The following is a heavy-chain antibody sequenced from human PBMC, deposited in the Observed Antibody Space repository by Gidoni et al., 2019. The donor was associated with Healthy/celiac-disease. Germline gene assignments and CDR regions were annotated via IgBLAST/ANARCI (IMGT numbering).Heavy chain of an antibody. CDR3: ARDASGSYYGWFDP. CDR2: IIPIFGTA. CDR1: GGTFSSDA. V-gene: IGHV1-69*01. J-gene: IGHJ5*02. Sequence: QVQLVQSGAEVKKPGSSVTVSCNTSGGTFSSDAISWVRQAPGQGLEWMGGIIPIFGTANYAKKFQGRVTSTADESTSTAYMELSSLRSEDTDVYYCARDASGSYYGWFDPWCQGTLVTVSS. D-gene: IGHD1-26*01.